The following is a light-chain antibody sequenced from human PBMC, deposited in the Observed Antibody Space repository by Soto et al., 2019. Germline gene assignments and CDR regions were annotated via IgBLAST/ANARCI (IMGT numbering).Light chain of an antibody. CDR1: QTINAY. V-gene: IGKV1-39*01. Sequence: DIQMTQSPSSLSASVGDRVTITCRASQTINAYLNWYQQKPGKAPKLLIYAASSLQSGVPSRFSGSGSGTDFTLTISSLQPEDFATYYCQESYCTPRTFVQGTRLEI. CDR3: QESYCTPRT. J-gene: IGKJ2*01. CDR2: AAS.